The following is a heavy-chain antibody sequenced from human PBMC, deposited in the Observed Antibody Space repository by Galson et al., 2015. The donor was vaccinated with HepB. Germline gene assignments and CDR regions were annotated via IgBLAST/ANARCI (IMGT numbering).Heavy chain of an antibody. CDR2: ISSSSSYI. CDR1: GFTFSSYS. V-gene: IGHV3-21*01. Sequence: SLRLSCAASGFTFSSYSMNWVRQAPGKGLEWVSSISSSSSYIYYADSVKGRFTISRDNAKNSLYLQMNSLRAEDTAVYYCARVLAASDWFDHYPRGMDVWGQGTTVTVSS. J-gene: IGHJ6*02. D-gene: IGHD3-10*01. CDR3: ARVLAASDWFDHYPRGMDV.